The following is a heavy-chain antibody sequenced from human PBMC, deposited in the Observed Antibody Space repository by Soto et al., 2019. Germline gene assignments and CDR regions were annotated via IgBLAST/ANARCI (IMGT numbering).Heavy chain of an antibody. Sequence: QVQLQQWGAGLLKPSETLSLTCAVYGGSFSGYYCTWIRHPPGTGLEWIGEINHSGSTNYNPSLKSRVTISVDTSKNQFSLKLTSVTAADTAVYYCARDKITGLFDYWGQGTLVTVSS. J-gene: IGHJ4*02. CDR1: GGSFSGYY. D-gene: IGHD2-8*02. V-gene: IGHV4-34*01. CDR3: ARDKITGLFDY. CDR2: INHSGST.